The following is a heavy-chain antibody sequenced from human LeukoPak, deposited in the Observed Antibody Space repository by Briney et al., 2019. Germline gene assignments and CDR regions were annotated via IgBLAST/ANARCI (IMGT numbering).Heavy chain of an antibody. Sequence: GSLRLSCAASGFTFSTYAMDWVRQAPGKGLEWVAVIWYDGSNKNYADSVKGRFTISRDNSKNTMYLQMNSLRAEDTAVYYCARGPHYHHSTGHFSYWGQGTLVTVSS. D-gene: IGHD3-22*01. V-gene: IGHV3-33*01. CDR1: GFTFSTYA. CDR2: IWYDGSNK. J-gene: IGHJ4*02. CDR3: ARGPHYHHSTGHFSY.